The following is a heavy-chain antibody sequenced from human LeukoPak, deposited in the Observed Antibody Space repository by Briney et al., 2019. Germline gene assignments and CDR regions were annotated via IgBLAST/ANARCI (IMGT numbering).Heavy chain of an antibody. CDR2: IYYSGST. J-gene: IGHJ4*02. V-gene: IGHV4-39*01. D-gene: IGHD3-10*01. CDR3: ARQGWFGELLSPLDY. Sequence: SETLSLTCTVSGGSISSSSYYWGWIRQPPGKGLEWIGSIYYSGSTYYNPSLKSRVTISVDTSKNQFSLKLSSVTASDTAVYYCARQGWFGELLSPLDYWGQGTLVTVPS. CDR1: GGSISSSSYY.